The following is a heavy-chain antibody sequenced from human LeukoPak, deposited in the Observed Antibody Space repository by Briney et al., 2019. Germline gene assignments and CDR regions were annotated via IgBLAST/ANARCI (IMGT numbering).Heavy chain of an antibody. D-gene: IGHD4-17*01. CDR1: GFTFSTYS. V-gene: IGHV3-48*01. CDR3: ARARDYGDYPPDY. J-gene: IGHJ4*02. CDR2: IGGSGSTI. Sequence: GGSLRLSCAASGFTFSTYSMNWVRQAPGKGLEWISYIGGSGSTIYYADSVKGRFTISRDNAKKLLYLQMSSLRAEDTAVYYCARARDYGDYPPDYWGQGTLVTVSS.